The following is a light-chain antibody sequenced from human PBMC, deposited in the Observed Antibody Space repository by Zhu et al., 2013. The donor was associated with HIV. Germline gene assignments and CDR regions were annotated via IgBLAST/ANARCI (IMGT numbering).Light chain of an antibody. CDR3: QQYGTSPTWT. Sequence: EIVLTQSPATLSLSPGERATLSCGASQSVTYNYLAWYQHKPGLAPRLLIYDASSRATGIPDKFSGSGSGTDFTLTISRLEAEDIAVYYCQQYGTSPTWTFGQGTKVEIK. J-gene: IGKJ1*01. CDR1: QSVTYNY. V-gene: IGKV3D-20*01. CDR2: DAS.